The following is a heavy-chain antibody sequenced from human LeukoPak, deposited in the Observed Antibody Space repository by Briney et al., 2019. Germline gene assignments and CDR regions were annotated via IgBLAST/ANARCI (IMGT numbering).Heavy chain of an antibody. CDR2: VNSGGST. CDR3: ARGEYSSTFDY. Sequence: GGSLRLSCAASGFTVSSNYMSWVRQAPGKGLEWVSVVNSGGSTYYADSVKGRFTISRDNSKNTLFLQINSLRAEDTAVYYCARGEYSSTFDYWGQGALVTVSS. D-gene: IGHD6-13*01. V-gene: IGHV3-66*01. J-gene: IGHJ4*02. CDR1: GFTVSSNY.